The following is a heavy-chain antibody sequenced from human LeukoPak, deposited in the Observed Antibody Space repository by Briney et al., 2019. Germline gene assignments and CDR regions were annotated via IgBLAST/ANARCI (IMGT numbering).Heavy chain of an antibody. J-gene: IGHJ4*02. CDR1: GLTVSRHY. Sequence: PGGSLRLSCVASGLTVSRHYMTWVRQAPGKGLEWVSTIIGSAVNTYYADSVKGRFTISRDDSKNTVYLQMNSLRAEDTAVYSCAKYTSGTSYRGLDQWGQGTLVTVSS. V-gene: IGHV3-23*01. CDR3: AKYTSGTSYRGLDQ. D-gene: IGHD3-10*01. CDR2: IIGSAVNT.